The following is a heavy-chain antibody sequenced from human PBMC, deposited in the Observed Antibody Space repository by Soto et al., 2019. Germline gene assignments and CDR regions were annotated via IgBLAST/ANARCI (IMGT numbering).Heavy chain of an antibody. Sequence: EVQLVESGGGLVKPGGSLRLSCAASGFTFSSYSMNWVRQAPGKGLEWVSSISSSSSYIYYADSVKGRFTISRDNAKNSLYLQMNSLRAEDTAGYYCARGTNGVSQRFFDYWGQGTLVTVSS. CDR3: ARGTNGVSQRFFDY. J-gene: IGHJ4*02. V-gene: IGHV3-21*01. CDR2: ISSSSSYI. D-gene: IGHD2-8*01. CDR1: GFTFSSYS.